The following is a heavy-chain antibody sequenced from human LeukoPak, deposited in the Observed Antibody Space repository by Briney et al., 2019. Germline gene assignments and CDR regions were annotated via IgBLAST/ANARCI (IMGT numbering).Heavy chain of an antibody. J-gene: IGHJ6*03. D-gene: IGHD6-6*01. Sequence: GGSLRLSCAASGFTFSSYSMNWVRQAPGKGLEWVSSISSSSSYIYYADSVKGRFTISRDNAKNSLYLQMNSLRAEDTAVHYCAGDISSSYYYYMDVWGKGTTVTVSS. CDR1: GFTFSSYS. V-gene: IGHV3-21*01. CDR2: ISSSSSYI. CDR3: AGDISSSYYYYMDV.